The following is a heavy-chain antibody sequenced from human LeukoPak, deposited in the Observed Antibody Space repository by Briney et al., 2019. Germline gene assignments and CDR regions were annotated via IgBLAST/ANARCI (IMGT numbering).Heavy chain of an antibody. D-gene: IGHD2-8*02. CDR3: VTGRTISYYYMDV. CDR2: IKPNSGDT. Sequence: ASVKVSCKASGYTFTGYYMHWVRQAPGQGLEWMGWIKPNSGDTKYAQKFQGRVTMTRDTSISTVYMELSRLRFDDTAVYYCVTGRTISYYYMDVWGKGTTVTISS. CDR1: GYTFTGYY. J-gene: IGHJ6*03. V-gene: IGHV1-2*02.